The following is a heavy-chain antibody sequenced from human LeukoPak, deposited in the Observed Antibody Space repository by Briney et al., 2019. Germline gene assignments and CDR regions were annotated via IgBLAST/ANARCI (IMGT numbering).Heavy chain of an antibody. CDR2: IYRGDSDT. V-gene: IGHV5-51*01. CDR1: GYSFTSYW. D-gene: IGHD6-19*01. CDR3: ARHRDSSGRGDYYYYMDV. J-gene: IGHJ6*03. Sequence: GESLKISCKGFGYSFTSYWIGWVRQMPGKGLEWMGIIYRGDSDTRYSPSFQGQVTISADKSISTAYLQWSSLKASDTAMYYCARHRDSSGRGDYYYYMDVWGKGTTVTVSS.